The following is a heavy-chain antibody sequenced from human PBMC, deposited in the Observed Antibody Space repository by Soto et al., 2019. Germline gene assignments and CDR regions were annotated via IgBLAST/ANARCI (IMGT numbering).Heavy chain of an antibody. Sequence: PSETLSLTCTVSGGSISSYYWSWIRQPPGKGLEWIGYIYYSGSTNYNPSLKSRVTILVDTSKNQFSLKLSSVTAADTAVYYCARRYGGNFDYWGQGTLVTVSS. CDR3: ARRYGGNFDY. D-gene: IGHD1-26*01. V-gene: IGHV4-59*01. CDR1: GGSISSYY. CDR2: IYYSGST. J-gene: IGHJ4*02.